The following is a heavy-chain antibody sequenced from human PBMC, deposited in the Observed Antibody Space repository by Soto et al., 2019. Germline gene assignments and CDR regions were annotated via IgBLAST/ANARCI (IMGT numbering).Heavy chain of an antibody. CDR2: IYHSGTT. V-gene: IGHV4-59*08. D-gene: IGHD1-26*01. CDR3: ATEDSGRYLPYYFDY. CDR1: GGSISSYY. J-gene: IGHJ4*02. Sequence: SETLSLTCTVSGGSISSYYWSWIRQPPGKGLEWIGNIYHSGTTNYNPSLKSRVTISIDTPKIQFSLKLTSVTAADTAVYYCATEDSGRYLPYYFDYWGQGALVTVSS.